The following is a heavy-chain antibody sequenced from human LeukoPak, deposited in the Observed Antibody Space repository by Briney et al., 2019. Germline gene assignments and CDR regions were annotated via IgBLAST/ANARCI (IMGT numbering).Heavy chain of an antibody. CDR1: GFSFSSYS. V-gene: IGHV3-48*04. Sequence: GGSLRLSCAASGFSFSSYSINWVRQAPGKGLEWVSYISSGSSPIYYADSVKGRFTISRENAKNSLYLQMNSLRAEDTAVYYCVRHIVVVVSASDHYAMDVWGQGTTVTVSS. D-gene: IGHD2-15*01. CDR2: ISSGSSPI. CDR3: VRHIVVVVSASDHYAMDV. J-gene: IGHJ6*02.